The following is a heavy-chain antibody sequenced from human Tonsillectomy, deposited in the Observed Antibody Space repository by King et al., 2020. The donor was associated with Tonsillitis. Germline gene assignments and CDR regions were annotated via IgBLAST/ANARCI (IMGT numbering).Heavy chain of an antibody. CDR1: GFTFSSYD. J-gene: IGHJ1*01. V-gene: IGHV3-30*02. Sequence: VQLVESGGGVVQPGGSLRLSCAASGFTFSSYDMHWVRQAPGKGLEWVAFIGYDGSKKYYADSVKGRFTISKDNSKNTLYLQMNSLRGEDTALYYCAQSRPGYSNSPLGCLQHWGQGTLVTVSA. D-gene: IGHD4-11*01. CDR2: IGYDGSKK. CDR3: AQSRPGYSNSPLGCLQH.